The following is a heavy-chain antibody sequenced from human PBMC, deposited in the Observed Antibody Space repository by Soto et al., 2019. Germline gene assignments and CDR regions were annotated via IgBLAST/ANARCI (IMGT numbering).Heavy chain of an antibody. CDR3: XXXXXXXXXXXEXWV. CDR1: GFTFSSYA. CDR2: ISGSGGXT. J-gene: IGHJ6*04. Sequence: EVQLLESGGGLVQPGGSLRLSCAASGFTFSSYAMSWVRQXPXXGXXXVSAISGSGGXTXYAXSVXXRXTXSRXNSXXXXXXXXXXXXXXXXXXXXXXXXXXXXXXXXEXWVWGKGTTVTVSS. V-gene: IGHV3-23*01.